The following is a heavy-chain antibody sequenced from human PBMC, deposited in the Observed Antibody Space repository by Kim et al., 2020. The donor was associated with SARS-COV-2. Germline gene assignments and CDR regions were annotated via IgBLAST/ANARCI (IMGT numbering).Heavy chain of an antibody. CDR1: GFTFDDYA. J-gene: IGHJ4*02. CDR2: ISWDSSRI. V-gene: IGHV3-9*01. Sequence: GGSLRLSCVTSGFTFDDYAMHWVRQVPGKGLEWVASISWDSSRIAYGDSVKGRFTVSRDNARNSLYLQMNSLRAGDTALYYCAKDSERNSVYFFDYWGRGTQVTVSS. CDR3: AKDSERNSVYFFDY.